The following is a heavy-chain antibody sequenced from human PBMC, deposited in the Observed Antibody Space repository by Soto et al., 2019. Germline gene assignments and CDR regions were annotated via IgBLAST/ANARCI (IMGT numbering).Heavy chain of an antibody. CDR1: GFTFSNYG. CDR3: AKDYRYFDLPDY. CDR2: ISYDGSNK. Sequence: QVQLVESGGGVVQPGRPLRLSCAASGFTFSNYGMHWVRQAPGKGLEWVALISYDGSNKFYADSVKGRFTISRDNSRNTLYLQMNSLRPEDTAVYYCAKDYRYFDLPDYWGQGTLVTVSS. D-gene: IGHD3-9*01. J-gene: IGHJ4*02. V-gene: IGHV3-30*18.